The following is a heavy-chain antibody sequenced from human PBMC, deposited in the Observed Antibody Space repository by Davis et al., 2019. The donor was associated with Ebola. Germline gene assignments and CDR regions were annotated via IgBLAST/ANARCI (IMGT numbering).Heavy chain of an antibody. V-gene: IGHV1-46*01. Sequence: ASVNVSCKASRYTFTSYYMHWVRQAPGQGLEWMGIMNPSGGRTGYAQKFQGRVTMTRDASTSTVHMELSSLRAEDTAGYYCARDSNYYDSSGSAGFDPWGQGTLVTVSS. CDR2: MNPSGGRT. CDR1: RYTFTSYY. D-gene: IGHD3-22*01. J-gene: IGHJ5*02. CDR3: ARDSNYYDSSGSAGFDP.